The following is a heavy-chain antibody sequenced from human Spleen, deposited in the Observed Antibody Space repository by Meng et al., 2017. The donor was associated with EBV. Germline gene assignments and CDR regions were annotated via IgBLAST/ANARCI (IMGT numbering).Heavy chain of an antibody. CDR3: ARLTSYYYDSNGFDF. Sequence: QVQLQESGPGLVKPSQTLSLTCAVXGGSISSGGYYWSWIRQPPGKGLEWIGHIYYSGSTYYNPSLKSRVTISVDTSKNQFSLKLPSVTAADTAVYFCARLTSYYYDSNGFDFWGQGALVTVSS. CDR1: GGSISSGGYY. D-gene: IGHD3-22*01. V-gene: IGHV4-30-4*01. CDR2: IYYSGST. J-gene: IGHJ4*02.